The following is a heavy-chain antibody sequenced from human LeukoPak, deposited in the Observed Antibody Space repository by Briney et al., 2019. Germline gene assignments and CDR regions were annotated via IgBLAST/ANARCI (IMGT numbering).Heavy chain of an antibody. CDR3: ARDGGGYSYGYYFDY. V-gene: IGHV3-20*04. Sequence: GGSLRLSCAASGFTFDDYGMSWVRQAPGKGLEWVSGINWNGGSTGYADSVKGRFTISRDNAKNSLYLQMNSLRAEDTALYYCARDGGGYSYGYYFDYWGQGTLVTVSS. J-gene: IGHJ4*02. D-gene: IGHD5-18*01. CDR1: GFTFDDYG. CDR2: INWNGGST.